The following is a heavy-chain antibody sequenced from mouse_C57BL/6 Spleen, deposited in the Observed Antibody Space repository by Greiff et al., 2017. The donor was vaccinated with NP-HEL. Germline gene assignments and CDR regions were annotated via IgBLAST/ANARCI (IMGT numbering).Heavy chain of an antibody. CDR3: ASSRMVTTRFAY. CDR1: GYTFTSYW. D-gene: IGHD2-2*01. Sequence: QVQLQQPGAELVKPGASVKLSCKASGYTFTSYWMHWVKQRPGQGLEWIGMIHPNSGSTNYNEKFKSKATLTVDKSSSTAYMQLSSLTSEGSAVYYCASSRMVTTRFAYWGQGTLVTVSA. V-gene: IGHV1-64*01. J-gene: IGHJ3*01. CDR2: IHPNSGST.